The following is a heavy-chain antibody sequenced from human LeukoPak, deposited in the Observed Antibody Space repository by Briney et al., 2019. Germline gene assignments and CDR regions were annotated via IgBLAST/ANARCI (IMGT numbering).Heavy chain of an antibody. V-gene: IGHV1-69*05. CDR2: IIAIFGRA. D-gene: IGHD3-22*01. Sequence: SVKVSCEASGGTFRSYAISWVRQGPGQGLEWMGGIIAIFGRANYAEKLKGRVTITTDKTTSTAYMELSSLRSEDTAVYYCARDRSYYYDSSGYPPSDYWGQGTLVTVSS. CDR1: GGTFRSYA. J-gene: IGHJ4*02. CDR3: ARDRSYYYDSSGYPPSDY.